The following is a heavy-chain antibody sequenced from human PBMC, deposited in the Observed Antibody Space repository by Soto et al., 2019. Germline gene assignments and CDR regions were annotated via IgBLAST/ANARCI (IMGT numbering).Heavy chain of an antibody. CDR3: ARVWGGAFDI. CDR1: GYTFTGYY. Sequence: GASVKVSCKASGYTFTGYYMHWVRQAPGQGLEWMGWINPNSGGTNYAQKFQGRVTMTTDTSTSTAYMELRSLRSDDTAVYYCARVWGGAFDIWGQGTMVTVSS. V-gene: IGHV1-2*02. CDR2: INPNSGGT. J-gene: IGHJ3*02. D-gene: IGHD3-10*01.